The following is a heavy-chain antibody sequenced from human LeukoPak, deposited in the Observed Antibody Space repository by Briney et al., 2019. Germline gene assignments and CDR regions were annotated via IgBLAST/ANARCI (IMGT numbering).Heavy chain of an antibody. CDR2: ISWNSGSI. J-gene: IGHJ4*02. Sequence: GGSLRLSCAASGFTFYDYAMHWVRHAPGKGLEWVSDISWNSGSIGYADSVKGRFTISRDNAKNSLYLQMNSLRAEDTALYYCAKGGSGYYPIGVDYWGQGTLVTVSS. CDR1: GFTFYDYA. CDR3: AKGGSGYYPIGVDY. D-gene: IGHD3-22*01. V-gene: IGHV3-9*01.